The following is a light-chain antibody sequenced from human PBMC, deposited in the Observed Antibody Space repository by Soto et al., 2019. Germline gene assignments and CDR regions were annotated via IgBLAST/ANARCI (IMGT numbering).Light chain of an antibody. J-gene: IGLJ1*01. CDR2: DVS. CDR3: CSYTNSAYV. V-gene: IGLV2-11*01. CDR1: SSDVGAYNY. Sequence: QSALAQPRSVSGSPGQSVTISCTGTSSDVGAYNYVSWYQQHPAKAPNLMIYDVSKRPSGVPDRFSGSKSGNTASLTISGLQAEDEGDYYCCSYTNSAYVFGTGTKV.